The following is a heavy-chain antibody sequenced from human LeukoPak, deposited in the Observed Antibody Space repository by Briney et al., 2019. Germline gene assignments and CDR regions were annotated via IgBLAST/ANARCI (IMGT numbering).Heavy chain of an antibody. CDR1: GFTFSNFE. J-gene: IGHJ4*02. D-gene: IGHD5-18*01. CDR3: ARERYSGYYFDC. Sequence: GGSLRLSCAASGFTFSNFEMNWVRQAPGKGLEWFSYISTGGSIIHYADSVKGRFTISRDNAKNSLYLEMNSLRAEDTAIYYCARERYSGYYFDCWGQGTLVTVSS. CDR2: ISTGGSII. V-gene: IGHV3-48*03.